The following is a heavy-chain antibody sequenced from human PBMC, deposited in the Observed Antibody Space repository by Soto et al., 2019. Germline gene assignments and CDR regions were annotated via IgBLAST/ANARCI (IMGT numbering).Heavy chain of an antibody. J-gene: IGHJ5*02. D-gene: IGHD6-6*01. CDR1: GFTFSSYA. V-gene: IGHV3-23*01. CDR3: AKDSSSSSWFDP. CDR2: ISGSGGST. Sequence: PGGSLRLACAASGFTFSSYAMSWVRQAPGKGLEWVSAISGSGGSTYYADSVKGRFTISRDNSKNTLYLQMNSLRAEDTAVYYCAKDSSSSSWFDPWGQGTLVTFSS.